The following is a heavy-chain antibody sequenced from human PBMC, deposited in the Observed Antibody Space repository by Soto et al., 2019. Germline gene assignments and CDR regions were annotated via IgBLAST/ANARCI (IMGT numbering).Heavy chain of an antibody. CDR2: INHSGST. CDR1: GGSFSGYY. J-gene: IGHJ4*02. CDR3: ARKGYSSGWYPEFDY. Sequence: QVQLQQWGAGLLKPSETLSLTCAVYGGSFSGYYWSWIRQPPGKGLEWIGEINHSGSTNYNPSLNRRVTISVDTSKNQFSLKLSSVTAAATAVYYCARKGYSSGWYPEFDYWGQGTLVTVSS. D-gene: IGHD6-19*01. V-gene: IGHV4-34*01.